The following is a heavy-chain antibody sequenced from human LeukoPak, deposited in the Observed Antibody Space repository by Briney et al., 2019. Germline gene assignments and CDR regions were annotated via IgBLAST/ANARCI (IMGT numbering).Heavy chain of an antibody. J-gene: IGHJ6*02. Sequence: GGSLRLSCAASGFTFSSYSMNWVRQAPGKGLEWVSSISSSSSYIYYADSVKGRFTISRDNAKNSLYLQMNSLRAEDTAVYYCARQHYYGSEALHYYGMDVWGQGTTVTVSS. CDR2: ISSSSSYI. CDR3: ARQHYYGSEALHYYGMDV. D-gene: IGHD3-10*01. CDR1: GFTFSSYS. V-gene: IGHV3-21*01.